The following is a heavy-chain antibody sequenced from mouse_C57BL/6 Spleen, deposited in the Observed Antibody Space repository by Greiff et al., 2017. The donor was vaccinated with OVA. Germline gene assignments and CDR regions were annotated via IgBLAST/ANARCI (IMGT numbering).Heavy chain of an antibody. CDR1: GYTFTSYW. Sequence: QVQLKQPGAELVKPGASVKLSCKASGYTFTSYWMHWVKQRPGQGLEWIGMIHPNSGSTNYNEKFKSKATLTVDKSSSTAYMQLSSLTSEDSAVYYCARERDYYGTHYFDYWGQGTTLTVSS. D-gene: IGHD1-1*01. J-gene: IGHJ2*01. CDR2: IHPNSGST. V-gene: IGHV1-64*01. CDR3: ARERDYYGTHYFDY.